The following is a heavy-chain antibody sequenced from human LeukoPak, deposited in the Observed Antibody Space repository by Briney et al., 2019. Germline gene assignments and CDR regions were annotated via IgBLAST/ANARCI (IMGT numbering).Heavy chain of an antibody. D-gene: IGHD3-22*01. CDR3: AREPYYDSSGYCLDY. V-gene: IGHV3-11*01. CDR2: ISSGGSSI. CDR1: GFIFSDYY. J-gene: IGHJ4*02. Sequence: PGGSPRLSCAASGFIFSDYYMSWIRQAPGKGLEWVSYISSGGSSIYYADSVKGRFTISRDNAKNSLYLQMNSLRAEDTAVYYCAREPYYDSSGYCLDYWGQGTLVTVSS.